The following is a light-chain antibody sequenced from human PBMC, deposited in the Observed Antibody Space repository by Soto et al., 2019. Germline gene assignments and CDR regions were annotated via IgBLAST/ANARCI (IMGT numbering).Light chain of an antibody. Sequence: TQSPSVVSASVVDRVTITCRASQGTSSYLAWFQQKPGRAPKLLIYGASTLQSGVPARFSGSGSGTDFTLTISNLQPEDFATYYCQQLNAYPLTFGQGTRLEIK. CDR1: QGTSSY. V-gene: IGKV1-9*01. CDR3: QQLNAYPLT. CDR2: GAS. J-gene: IGKJ5*01.